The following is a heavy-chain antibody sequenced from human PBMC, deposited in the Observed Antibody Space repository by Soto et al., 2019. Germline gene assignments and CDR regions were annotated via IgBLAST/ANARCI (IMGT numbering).Heavy chain of an antibody. V-gene: IGHV5-51*01. CDR1: GYSFTSYW. CDR3: ARRGTSVYCSGGSYYIRSYDYYGMDV. J-gene: IGHJ6*02. CDR2: IYPGDSDT. Sequence: GESLQLYCKGSGYSFTSYWIGWVRQMPGKGLEWMGIIYPGDSDTRYSPSFQGQVTISADKSISTAYLQWSSLKASDTAMYYCARRGTSVYCSGGSYYIRSYDYYGMDVWGQGTQVTVSS. D-gene: IGHD2-15*01.